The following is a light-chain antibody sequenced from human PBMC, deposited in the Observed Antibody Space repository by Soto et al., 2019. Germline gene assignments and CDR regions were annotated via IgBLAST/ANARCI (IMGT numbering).Light chain of an antibody. V-gene: IGLV2-8*01. Sequence: ALTQPPSASGSAGQSVTISCTGPTNDVGGFNYVSWYQQHPGRVPKLIIYEVDKRPSGVPDRFSGSKSGNTASLTVSGLQADDEADYYCTSYAGNRDYVVGKGTKVTVL. CDR2: EVD. J-gene: IGLJ1*01. CDR1: TNDVGGFNY. CDR3: TSYAGNRDYV.